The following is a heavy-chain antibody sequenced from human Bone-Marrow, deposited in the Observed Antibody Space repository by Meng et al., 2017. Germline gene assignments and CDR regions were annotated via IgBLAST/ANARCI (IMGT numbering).Heavy chain of an antibody. D-gene: IGHD2-2*01. CDR3: ARGRGTMPYWYFDL. CDR1: GGSFSGYY. Sequence: QVTLHEWGEGLVKLSETLSLPCAVYGGSFSGYYWSWIRQPPGKGLEWIGEINHSGSTNYNPSLKSRVTISVDTSKNQFSLKLSSVTAADTAVYYCARGRGTMPYWYFDLWGRGTLVTVSS. V-gene: IGHV4-34*01. J-gene: IGHJ2*01. CDR2: INHSGST.